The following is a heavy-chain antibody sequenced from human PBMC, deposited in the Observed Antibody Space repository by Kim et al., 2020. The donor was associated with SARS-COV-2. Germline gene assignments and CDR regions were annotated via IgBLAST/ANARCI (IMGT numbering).Heavy chain of an antibody. D-gene: IGHD1-1*01. CDR3: ARGAEVHYYYYMDV. J-gene: IGHJ6*03. V-gene: IGHV3-30*01. Sequence: DYVKGRFTISRDNSKNTLYLQMNSLRAEDTAVYYCARGAEVHYYYYMDVWGKGTTVTVSS.